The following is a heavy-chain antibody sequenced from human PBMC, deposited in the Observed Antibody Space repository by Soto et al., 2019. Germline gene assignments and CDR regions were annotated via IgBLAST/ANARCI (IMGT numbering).Heavy chain of an antibody. J-gene: IGHJ6*02. Sequence: QVQLVQSGAEVKKPGSSVKVSCRASGGTFSSHTISWVRQAPGQGLEWMGGIMPMFGVTNYARKFQGRLTLTANKSTTTAYLEVSSLSSEDTAVYYCAGEGVTTSMSLPWMGYHYYGLDVWGQGPTVIVPS. CDR1: GGTFSSHT. D-gene: IGHD1-26*01. CDR2: IMPMFGVT. CDR3: AGEGVTTSMSLPWMGYHYYGLDV. V-gene: IGHV1-69*14.